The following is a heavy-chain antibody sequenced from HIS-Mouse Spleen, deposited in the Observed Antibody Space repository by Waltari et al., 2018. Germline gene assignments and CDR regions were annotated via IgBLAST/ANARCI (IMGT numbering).Heavy chain of an antibody. D-gene: IGHD6-13*01. V-gene: IGHV4-39*07. J-gene: IGHJ2*01. CDR3: AREIPYSSSWYDWYFDL. Sequence: QLQLQESGPGLVKPSETLSLTCTVSGGSISSSSYYWGWIRQPPGKGLEWIGGIYYSGSTYYNPALKSRVTRAVATSKNQLSLQLSSVTAADTAVYYCAREIPYSSSWYDWYFDLWGRGTLVTVSS. CDR2: IYYSGST. CDR1: GGSISSSSYY.